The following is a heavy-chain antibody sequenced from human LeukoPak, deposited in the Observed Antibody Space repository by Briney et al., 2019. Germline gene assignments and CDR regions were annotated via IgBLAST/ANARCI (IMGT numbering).Heavy chain of an antibody. J-gene: IGHJ4*02. CDR1: GGSISTSNYY. CDR2: IFYGGST. D-gene: IGHD5-18*01. CDR3: AKIQLWGGYYFDY. V-gene: IGHV4-39*07. Sequence: SETLSLTCTVSGGSISTSNYYWGWIRQPPGKGLEWIGNIFYGGSTYYSPSLKSRATISLDTPANQFSLKLSSVTAADTAVYYCAKIQLWGGYYFDYWGQGTLVTVSS.